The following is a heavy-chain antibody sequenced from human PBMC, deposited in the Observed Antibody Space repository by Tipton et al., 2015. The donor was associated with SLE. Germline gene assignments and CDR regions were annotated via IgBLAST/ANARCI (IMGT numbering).Heavy chain of an antibody. Sequence: PGLVKHSQTLSLTCAISGDSVSSNSAAWNWIRQSPSRGLEWLGRTYYRSRWFSHFADSVKGRLTINPDTSNNQFSLHLKSVTPEDAAGYYCARANNWGWGDDSLDNWGQGTVVTVSS. CDR1: GDSVSSNSAA. V-gene: IGHV6-1*01. CDR2: TYYRSRWFS. D-gene: IGHD7-27*01. J-gene: IGHJ3*02. CDR3: ARANNWGWGDDSLDN.